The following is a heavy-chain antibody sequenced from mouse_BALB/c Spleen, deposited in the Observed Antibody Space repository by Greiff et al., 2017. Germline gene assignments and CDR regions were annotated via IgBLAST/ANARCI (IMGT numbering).Heavy chain of an antibody. CDR2: ISSGSSTI. V-gene: IGHV5-17*02. D-gene: IGHD4-1*01. CDR3: ARSSLGQDFDY. J-gene: IGHJ2*01. CDR1: GFTLSSFG. Sequence: EVKVVESGGGLVQPGGSRKLSCAASGFTLSSFGMHWVRQAPEKGLEWVAYISSGSSTIYNADTVKGRFTISRDNPKNTLFLQMTSLSSEDTAMYYCARSSLGQDFDYWGQGTTLTVSS.